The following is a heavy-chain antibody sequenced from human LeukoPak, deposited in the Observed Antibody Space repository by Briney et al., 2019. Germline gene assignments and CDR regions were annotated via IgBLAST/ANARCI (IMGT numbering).Heavy chain of an antibody. J-gene: IGHJ4*02. CDR2: ISSSGSTI. Sequence: PGGSLRLSCAASGFTFSSYEMNWVRQAPGKGLEWVSYISSSGSTICYADSVKGRFTISRDNAKNSLYLQMNSLRAEDTAVYYCAREGYFDWLLYFDYWGQGTLVTVSS. CDR3: AREGYFDWLLYFDY. CDR1: GFTFSSYE. V-gene: IGHV3-48*03. D-gene: IGHD3-9*01.